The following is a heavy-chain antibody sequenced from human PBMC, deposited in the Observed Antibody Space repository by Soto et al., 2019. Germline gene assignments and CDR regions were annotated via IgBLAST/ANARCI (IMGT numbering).Heavy chain of an antibody. D-gene: IGHD3-3*01. V-gene: IGHV3-23*01. CDR1: GFTFSNYA. CDR2: LNGSGGST. Sequence: PGGSLRLSCAASGFTFSNYAMTWVRQAPGKGLEWVSGLNGSGGSTSSADSVKGRFAISRDNSKNTLYLQMNSLRAEDTAVYYCAKDFRFLEWLPYYWGQGTLVTVSS. CDR3: AKDFRFLEWLPYY. J-gene: IGHJ4*02.